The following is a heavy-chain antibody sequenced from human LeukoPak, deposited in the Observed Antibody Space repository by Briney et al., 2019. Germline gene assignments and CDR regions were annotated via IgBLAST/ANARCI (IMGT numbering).Heavy chain of an antibody. CDR3: AGGDSGHSLDPFDY. CDR2: ICSSGSTI. Sequence: PGGSLRLSRAASVFTFNSYEMNWVRPAPGKGLEWGSYICSSGSTIYYADSVKGRFTISRDNAKNSLYLQMYSLRAEDTAVYYCAGGDSGHSLDPFDYWGQGTLVTVSS. D-gene: IGHD5-12*01. CDR1: VFTFNSYE. J-gene: IGHJ4*02. V-gene: IGHV3-48*03.